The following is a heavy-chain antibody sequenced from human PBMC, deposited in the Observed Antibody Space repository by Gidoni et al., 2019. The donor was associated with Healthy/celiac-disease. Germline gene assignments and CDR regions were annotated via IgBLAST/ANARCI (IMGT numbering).Heavy chain of an antibody. J-gene: IGHJ4*02. Sequence: QVHPVQSGAEVKHHGASVKVPCKAYGYTFTGYYMHWVRPAPGQGLEWMGWINRNSGGTNYAQKFQGRVTMTRDTSISTAYMELSRLRSDDAAVYYCARGGRWRPYDYWGQGTLVTVSS. V-gene: IGHV1-2*02. CDR1: GYTFTGYY. CDR3: ARGGRWRPYDY. D-gene: IGHD4-17*01. CDR2: INRNSGGT.